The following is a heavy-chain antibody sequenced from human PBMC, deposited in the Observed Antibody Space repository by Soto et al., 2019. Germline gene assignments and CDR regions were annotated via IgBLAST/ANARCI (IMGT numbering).Heavy chain of an antibody. CDR2: ISGSGGST. CDR3: AKTIAVAGTHY. CDR1: GFTFSTHA. J-gene: IGHJ4*02. Sequence: GGSLRLSCEASGFTFSTHAMSWVRQAPGKGLERVSAISGSGGSTYYTDSVKGRFTISRDKSKNTLYLQMNSLRAGDTAVYYCAKTIAVAGTHYWGQGTLVTVSS. V-gene: IGHV3-23*01. D-gene: IGHD6-19*01.